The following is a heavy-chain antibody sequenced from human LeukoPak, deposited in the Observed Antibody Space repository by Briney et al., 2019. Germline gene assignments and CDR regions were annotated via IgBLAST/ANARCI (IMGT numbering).Heavy chain of an antibody. V-gene: IGHV4-4*07. CDR3: ARAHCTATSCHHFDY. CDR2: IYNSGGT. J-gene: IGHJ4*02. CDR1: GGSFSSYY. D-gene: IGHD2-2*01. Sequence: SETLSLTCTVSGGSFSSYYWSWIRQPAGKGLDWIGRIYNSGGTNYNPSLESRVTMSVDTSKNQFSLKLSSVTAADAAVYYCARAHCTATSCHHFDYWGQGALVTVSS.